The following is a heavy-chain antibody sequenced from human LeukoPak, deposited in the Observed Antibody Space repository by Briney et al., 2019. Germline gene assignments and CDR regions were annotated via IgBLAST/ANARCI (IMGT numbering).Heavy chain of an antibody. D-gene: IGHD6-13*01. Sequence: PGGSLTLSAAGSETNTSMYRMYWLHQAPGKGLEWVANIKRGGSEEFYMDSVKGRFTISRDDAKNSLFLQMNRLRADATAVSSCVTSGSHWGQGTLVTVSS. J-gene: IGHJ4*02. CDR1: ETNTSMYR. V-gene: IGHV3-7*01. CDR3: VTSGSH. CDR2: IKRGGSEE.